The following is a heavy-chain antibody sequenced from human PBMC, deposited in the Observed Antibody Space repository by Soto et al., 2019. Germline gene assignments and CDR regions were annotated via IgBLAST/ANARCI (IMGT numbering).Heavy chain of an antibody. CDR2: IDPSDSYT. CDR3: ASTYYYGSGSSVGSWFDP. Sequence: RGESLKISCKGSGYSFTSYWISWVRQMPGKGLEWMGRIDPSDSYTNYSPSFQGHVTISADKSISTAYLQWSSLKASDTAMYYCASTYYYGSGSSVGSWFDPWGQGTLVTVSS. V-gene: IGHV5-10-1*01. J-gene: IGHJ5*02. D-gene: IGHD3-10*01. CDR1: GYSFTSYW.